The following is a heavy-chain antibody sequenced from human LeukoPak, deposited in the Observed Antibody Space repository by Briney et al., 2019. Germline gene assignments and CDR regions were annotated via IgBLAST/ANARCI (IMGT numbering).Heavy chain of an antibody. V-gene: IGHV3-33*01. Sequence: GGSLRLSCEASGFTFSSFNMHWVRQAPGKGLEWVTFIWDDGNDKHYADSVKGRFTISRDNSKNTLYLQMNSLRAEDTAVYYCASELVYFDYWGQGTLVTVSS. J-gene: IGHJ4*02. CDR3: ASELVYFDY. CDR2: IWDDGNDK. CDR1: GFTFSSFN. D-gene: IGHD3-3*02.